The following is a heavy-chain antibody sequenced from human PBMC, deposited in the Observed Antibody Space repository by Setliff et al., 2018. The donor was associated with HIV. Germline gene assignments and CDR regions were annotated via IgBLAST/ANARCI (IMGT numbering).Heavy chain of an antibody. CDR1: GFTFSSYG. CDR3: ARGVPGICSGGTCYLEY. CDR2: IRHDGINE. D-gene: IGHD2-15*01. J-gene: IGHJ4*02. V-gene: IGHV3-30*02. Sequence: GGSLRLSCAASGFTFSSYGMHWVRQARGKGLEWVTFIRHDGINEDYRDSVKGRCSVSRDNSKNTVFLQMNSLRVEDTALYYCARGVPGICSGGTCYLEYWGQGALVTVSS.